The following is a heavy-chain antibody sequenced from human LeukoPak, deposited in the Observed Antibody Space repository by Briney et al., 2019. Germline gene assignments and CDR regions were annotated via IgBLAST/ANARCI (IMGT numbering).Heavy chain of an antibody. V-gene: IGHV4-61*02. CDR2: IYSGGST. Sequence: SETLSLTFTVSGASISSSSDYWTWIRQPAGKALEWIGRIYSGGSTTYNPSLESRVTISVDTSKNQFSLKMSSVTAADTAMYYCARDWRFADNNWFDPWGQGTLVTVSS. D-gene: IGHD3-10*01. CDR1: GASISSSSDY. CDR3: ARDWRFADNNWFDP. J-gene: IGHJ5*02.